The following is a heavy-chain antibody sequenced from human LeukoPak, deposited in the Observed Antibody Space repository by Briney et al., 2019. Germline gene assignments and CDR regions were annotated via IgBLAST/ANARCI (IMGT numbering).Heavy chain of an antibody. Sequence: GGSLRLSCAASGFTFSGSAMHWVRQASGKGLEWVGRIRSKANSYATAYAASVKGRFTISRDDSKNTAYLQMNSLKTEDTAVYYCTRLGGSYYYYYYYMDVWGKGTTVTVSS. V-gene: IGHV3-73*01. CDR1: GFTFSGSA. CDR2: IRSKANSYAT. D-gene: IGHD1-26*01. CDR3: TRLGGSYYYYYYYMDV. J-gene: IGHJ6*03.